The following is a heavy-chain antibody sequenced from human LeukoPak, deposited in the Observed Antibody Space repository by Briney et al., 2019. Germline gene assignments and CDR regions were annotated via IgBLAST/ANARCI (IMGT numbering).Heavy chain of an antibody. D-gene: IGHD1-26*01. Sequence: ASVKVSCKASGGTFSCYAISWVRQAPGQGLEWMGRIIPILGIANYAQKFQGRVTITADKSTSTAYMELSSLRSKDTAVYYCARDLSRVVGATQEDYWGQGTLVTVSS. V-gene: IGHV1-69*04. J-gene: IGHJ4*02. CDR3: ARDLSRVVGATQEDY. CDR1: GGTFSCYA. CDR2: IIPILGIA.